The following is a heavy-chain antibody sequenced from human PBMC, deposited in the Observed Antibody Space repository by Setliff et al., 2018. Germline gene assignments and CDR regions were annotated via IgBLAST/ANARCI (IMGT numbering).Heavy chain of an antibody. CDR2: IHSSGRS. CDR3: ARHENDYGDYDDAFDI. CDR1: DVSISGYY. V-gene: IGHV4-4*08. Sequence: SETLSLTCTVSDVSISGYYWSWIRQPPGKGLEWIGYIHSSGRSNYNPSLKSRVTISIDTSRNQFSLELRSVTVADTATYYCARHENDYGDYDDAFDIWGQGTMVTVSS. D-gene: IGHD4-17*01. J-gene: IGHJ3*02.